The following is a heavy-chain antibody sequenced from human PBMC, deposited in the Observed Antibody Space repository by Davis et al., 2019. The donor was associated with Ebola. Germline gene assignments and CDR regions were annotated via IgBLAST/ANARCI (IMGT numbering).Heavy chain of an antibody. J-gene: IGHJ6*02. CDR2: ISYSGST. D-gene: IGHD6-19*01. Sequence: MPSETLSLTCTVSGGSISSYYWSWXXQPPGNVLDLLRFISYSGSTTYNPSLKSRVTISVDTSKNQFSLKLSSVTAADTAVYYCARDGRGSSGWYRKPTDYGLDVWGQGTTVTVSS. CDR1: GGSISSYY. CDR3: ARDGRGSSGWYRKPTDYGLDV. V-gene: IGHV4-59*01.